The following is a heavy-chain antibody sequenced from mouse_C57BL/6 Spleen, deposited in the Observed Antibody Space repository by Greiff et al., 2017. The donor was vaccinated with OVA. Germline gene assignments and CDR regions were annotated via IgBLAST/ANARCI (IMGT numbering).Heavy chain of an antibody. J-gene: IGHJ2*01. V-gene: IGHV5-4*01. Sequence: EVQLQESGGGLVKPGGSLKLSCAASGFTFSSYAMSWVRQTPEKRLEWVATISDGGSYTYYPDNVKGRFTISRDNAKNNLYLQMSHLKSEDTAMYYCARDHDGSTGYFDYWGQGTTLTVSS. CDR3: ARDHDGSTGYFDY. CDR1: GFTFSSYA. CDR2: ISDGGSYT. D-gene: IGHD2-3*01.